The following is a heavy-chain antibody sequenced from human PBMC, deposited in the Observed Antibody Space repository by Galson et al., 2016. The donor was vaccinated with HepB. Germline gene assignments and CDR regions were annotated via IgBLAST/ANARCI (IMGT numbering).Heavy chain of an antibody. D-gene: IGHD3-10*01. CDR3: ARPMEGFTYGCFDS. CDR2: IFYSGVT. CDR1: GASISTNNFY. Sequence: LTCNVSGASISTNNFYWAWIRQPPGTGPEWIGTIFYSGVTYYNPSLKSRVTISIDTSKNQFSLKLTSVTATDTAVYYCARPMEGFTYGCFDSWGQGTLVTVSS. V-gene: IGHV4-39*01. J-gene: IGHJ4*02.